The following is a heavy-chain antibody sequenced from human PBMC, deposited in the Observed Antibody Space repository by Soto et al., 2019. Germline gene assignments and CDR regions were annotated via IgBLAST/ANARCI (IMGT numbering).Heavy chain of an antibody. J-gene: IGHJ3*02. CDR2: IYYSGTT. D-gene: IGHD2-15*01. CDR3: ARDPSHCCARPSYHALDI. Sequence: SETLSLTCSVSGGSISRGAYYWNWIRQHPRKGLEWIGYIYYSGTTYYNPSLGSRVSISADTSKNQFSLKLNSVTVADTAVYYCARDPSHCCARPSYHALDIWGQGTMVTVSS. CDR1: GGSISRGAYY. V-gene: IGHV4-31*03.